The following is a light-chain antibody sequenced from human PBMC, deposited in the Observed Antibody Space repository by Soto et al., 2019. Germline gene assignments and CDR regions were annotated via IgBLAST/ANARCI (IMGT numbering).Light chain of an antibody. Sequence: QSVLTQPPSVSDAPRQRVTISCSGSSSNIGNNVDTWYQQLPGETPKLLIYYDNYLASGVSDRFSGSKSGTSSSLAISVLQSEDEADYYCATGDDTRNGMVFGGGTKLTVL. J-gene: IGLJ2*01. V-gene: IGLV1-36*01. CDR1: SSNIGNNV. CDR3: ATGDDTRNGMV. CDR2: YDN.